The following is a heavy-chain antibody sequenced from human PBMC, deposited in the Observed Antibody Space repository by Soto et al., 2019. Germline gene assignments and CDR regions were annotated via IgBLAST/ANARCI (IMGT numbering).Heavy chain of an antibody. V-gene: IGHV1-46*01. CDR3: ARDLCGGSCYSDYYYGMDV. CDR2: INPSGGST. D-gene: IGHD2-15*01. CDR1: GYTFTSYY. Sequence: ASVKVSCKASGYTFTSYYMHWVRQAPGQGLEWMGIINPSGGSTSYAQKFQGRVTMARDTSTSTVYMELSSLRSEDTAVYYCARDLCGGSCYSDYYYGMDVWGQGTTVTVSS. J-gene: IGHJ6*02.